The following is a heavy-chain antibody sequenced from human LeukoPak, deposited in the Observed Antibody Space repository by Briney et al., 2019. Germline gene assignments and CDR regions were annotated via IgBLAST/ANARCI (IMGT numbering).Heavy chain of an antibody. CDR2: IYYSGST. CDR3: ARDSGPYGDLRN. J-gene: IGHJ4*02. V-gene: IGHV4-31*03. CDR1: GGSISSGGYY. D-gene: IGHD4-17*01. Sequence: SETLSLTCTVSGGSISSGGYYWSWIRQHPGKGLEWIGYIYYSGSTYYNPSLKSRVTISVDTSKNQFSLKLSSVTAADTAVYYCARDSGPYGDLRNCGQGTLVTVSS.